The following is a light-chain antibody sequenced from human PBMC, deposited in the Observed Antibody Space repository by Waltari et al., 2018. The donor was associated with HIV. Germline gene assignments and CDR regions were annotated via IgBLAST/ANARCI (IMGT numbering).Light chain of an antibody. Sequence: VMMKSPDPLAAVMGGRATILCKCSKRRLFKSNDKNYLAWYQQKPGQPPQLLIYWASNRESGVPDRFSGSGSGTDFTLTISSLQAEDVAVYYCQQYFVVLRTFGQGTKVEIK. CDR3: QQYFVVLRT. V-gene: IGKV4-1*01. CDR1: KRRLFKSNDKNY. J-gene: IGKJ1*01. CDR2: WAS.